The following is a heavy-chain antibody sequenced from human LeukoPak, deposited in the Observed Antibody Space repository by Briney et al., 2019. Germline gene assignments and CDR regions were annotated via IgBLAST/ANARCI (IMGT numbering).Heavy chain of an antibody. J-gene: IGHJ4*02. CDR3: AKVGRSGSYSYYFDY. D-gene: IGHD3-10*01. CDR1: GFTFSSYA. CDR2: ISGSGGST. V-gene: IGHV3-23*01. Sequence: GGSLRLSCAASGFTFSSYAMSWARQAPGKGLEWVSAISGSGGSTYYADSVKGRFTISRDNSKNTLYLQMNSLRAEDTAVYYCAKVGRSGSYSYYFDYWGQGTLVTVSS.